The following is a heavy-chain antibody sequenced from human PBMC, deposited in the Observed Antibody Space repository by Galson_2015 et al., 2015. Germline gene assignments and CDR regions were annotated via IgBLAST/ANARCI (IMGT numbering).Heavy chain of an antibody. CDR3: ARAFYGSGSHYGDY. D-gene: IGHD3-10*01. J-gene: IGHJ4*02. V-gene: IGHV5-51*01. CDR2: IYPGDSDT. Sequence: QSGAEVTKSGEFLTISCKGSGYSFATHWIAWVRQMPGKGLEWMGVIYPGDSDTRYSPSFQGQVTISVDKSISTAYLQWSSLEASDTAMYYCARAFYGSGSHYGDYWGQGTLVTVSS. CDR1: GYSFATHW.